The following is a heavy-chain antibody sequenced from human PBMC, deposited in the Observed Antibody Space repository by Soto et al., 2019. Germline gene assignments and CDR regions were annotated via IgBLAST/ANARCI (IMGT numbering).Heavy chain of an antibody. CDR3: ARGGDGYNYLDYFDY. CDR2: IIPIFGTA. CDR1: GGTFSSYA. V-gene: IGHV1-69*06. Sequence: SVKVSCKASGGTFSSYAISWVRQAPGQGLERMGGIIPIFGTANYAQKFQGRVTITADKSTSTAYMELSSLRSEDTAVYYCARGGDGYNYLDYFDYWGQGTLVTVSS. J-gene: IGHJ4*02. D-gene: IGHD5-12*01.